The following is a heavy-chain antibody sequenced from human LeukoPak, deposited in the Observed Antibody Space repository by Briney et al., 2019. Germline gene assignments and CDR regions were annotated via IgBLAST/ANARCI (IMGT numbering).Heavy chain of an antibody. CDR3: ARGVDYYGV. CDR2: INHSGRT. J-gene: IGHJ4*02. CDR1: GGSISSSSYY. V-gene: IGHV4-39*07. Sequence: SETLSLTCTVSGGSISSSSYYWGWIRQPPGKGLEWIGEINHSGRTNYNPSLKSRVTISVDTSKKQFSLKLSSVTAADTAVYYCARGVDYYGVWGQGTLVTVSS. D-gene: IGHD3-10*01.